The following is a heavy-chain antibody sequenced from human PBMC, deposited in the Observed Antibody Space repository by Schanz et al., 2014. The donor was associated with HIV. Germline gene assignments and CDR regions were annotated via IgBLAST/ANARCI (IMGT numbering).Heavy chain of an antibody. D-gene: IGHD5-18*01. V-gene: IGHV3-30*18. CDR3: AKDPQNGYLGYFGMDV. CDR2: ISYDGSNK. J-gene: IGHJ6*02. Sequence: QVQLVESGGGVVQPGRSLRLSCAASGFTFSGYGMHWVRQAPGKGLEWVAVISYDGSNKYYADSVKGRFTIYRDNSKNTLYLQMNSLRAEETAVYYCAKDPQNGYLGYFGMDVWGQGTTVTVSS. CDR1: GFTFSGYG.